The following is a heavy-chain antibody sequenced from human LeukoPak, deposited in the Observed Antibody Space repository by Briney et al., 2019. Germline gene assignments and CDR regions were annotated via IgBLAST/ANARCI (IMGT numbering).Heavy chain of an antibody. CDR1: GFTFSSHW. V-gene: IGHV3-7*01. J-gene: IGHJ3*02. CDR2: IKQDGSDK. Sequence: GGSLRLSCAASGFTFSSHWMSWVRQTPGKGLEWVANIKQDGSDKYYVDSVKGRFTISRDNAKNSLYLQMSSLRAEDTAVYYCARDYCSSTSCHDVFDIWGQGTMVTVSS. CDR3: ARDYCSSTSCHDVFDI. D-gene: IGHD2-2*01.